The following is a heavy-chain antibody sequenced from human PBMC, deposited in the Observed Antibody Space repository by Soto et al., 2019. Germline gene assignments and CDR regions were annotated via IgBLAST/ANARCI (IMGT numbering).Heavy chain of an antibody. Sequence: QVQLVESGGGVVQPGRSLRLSCAASGFTFSSYGMHWVRQAPGKGLEWVAVIRYDGSNKYYPDSVKGRFTSSRDNSKNTLYPQMNSRRAEDTAVYYCARDPVSDSRSWFFDYWGQGTLVTVSS. J-gene: IGHJ4*02. CDR3: ARDPVSDSRSWFFDY. V-gene: IGHV3-33*01. CDR2: IRYDGSNK. CDR1: GFTFSSYG. D-gene: IGHD6-13*01.